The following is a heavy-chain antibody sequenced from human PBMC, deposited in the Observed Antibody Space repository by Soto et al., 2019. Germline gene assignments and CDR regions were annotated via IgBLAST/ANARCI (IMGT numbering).Heavy chain of an antibody. Sequence: SETLSLTCTVSGGSISSSSYYWGWIRQPPGKGLEWIGSIYYSGSTYYNPSLKSRVTISVDTSKNQFSLKLSSVTAADTAVYYCARSRKRAMGTTYYYYYMDVWGKGTTVTVSS. CDR3: ARSRKRAMGTTYYYYYMDV. D-gene: IGHD1-7*01. CDR2: IYYSGST. V-gene: IGHV4-39*01. CDR1: GGSISSSSYY. J-gene: IGHJ6*03.